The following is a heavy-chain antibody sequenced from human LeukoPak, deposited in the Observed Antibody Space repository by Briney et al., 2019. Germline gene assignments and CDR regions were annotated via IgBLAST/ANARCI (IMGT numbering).Heavy chain of an antibody. CDR1: GFTFSSYG. CDR2: IRYDGSNK. V-gene: IGHV3-30*02. J-gene: IGHJ4*02. CDR3: AKESPGMDTMVRGVPYYFDY. D-gene: IGHD3-10*01. Sequence: GGSLRLSCAASGFTFSSYGMHWVRQAPGKGLEGVAFIRYDGSNKYYADSVKGRFTISRDNSKNTLYLQMNSLRAEDTAVYYCAKESPGMDTMVRGVPYYFDYWGQGTLVTVSS.